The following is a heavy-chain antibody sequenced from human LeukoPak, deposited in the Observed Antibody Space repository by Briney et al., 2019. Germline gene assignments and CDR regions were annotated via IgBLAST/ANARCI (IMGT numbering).Heavy chain of an antibody. J-gene: IGHJ4*02. CDR1: GFTFSSYE. D-gene: IGHD1-26*01. V-gene: IGHV3-48*03. CDR2: IGSSGSTI. Sequence: PGGSLRLSCAAPGFTFSSYEMNWGRQAPGKGLEWLSYIGSSGSTIYYADSVKGRFTISRDNAKNSLYLQMNSLRAEDTAVYYCARAEWELRYWGQGTLVTVSS. CDR3: ARAEWELRY.